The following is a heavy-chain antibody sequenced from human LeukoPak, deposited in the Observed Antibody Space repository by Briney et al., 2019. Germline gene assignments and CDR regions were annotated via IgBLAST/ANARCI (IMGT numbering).Heavy chain of an antibody. V-gene: IGHV3-23*01. CDR3: ARHTSSSGWYYFDY. CDR1: GSTFSSYW. CDR2: VSGSGGST. D-gene: IGHD6-19*01. J-gene: IGHJ4*02. Sequence: GGSLRLSCAASGSTFSSYWMSWVRQAPGKGLEWVSGVSGSGGSTYYADSVKGRFTISRDNSKNTLYLQMNSLRAEDTAVYYCARHTSSSGWYYFDYWGQGTLVTVSS.